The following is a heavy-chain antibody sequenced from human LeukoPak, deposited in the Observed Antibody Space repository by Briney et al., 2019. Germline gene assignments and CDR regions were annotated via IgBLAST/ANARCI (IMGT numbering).Heavy chain of an antibody. CDR2: IYYSGST. Sequence: SQTLSLTCSVSGGSISSGNYYWSWIRQHPGKGLEWIGYIYYSGSTYYNPSLKSRVTISVDTSKNQFSLNLTSVTAADTAVYYCARIVVPGTLDYWGQGTLVTVSS. CDR3: ARIVVPGTLDY. D-gene: IGHD6-19*01. CDR1: GGSISSGNYY. J-gene: IGHJ4*02. V-gene: IGHV4-31*03.